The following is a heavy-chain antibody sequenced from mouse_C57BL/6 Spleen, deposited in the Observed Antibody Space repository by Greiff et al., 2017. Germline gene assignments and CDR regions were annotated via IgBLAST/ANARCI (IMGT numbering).Heavy chain of an antibody. J-gene: IGHJ4*01. CDR2: INPNNGGT. CDR1: GYTFTDYY. V-gene: IGHV1-26*01. D-gene: IGHD2-4*01. Sequence: VQLKESGPELVKPGASVKISCKASGYTFTDYYMNWVKQSHGKSLEWIGDINPNNGGTSYNQKFKGKATLTVDKSSSTAYMELRSLTSEDSAVYYCARGTLYYDYGGYAMDYWGQGTSVTVSS. CDR3: ARGTLYYDYGGYAMDY.